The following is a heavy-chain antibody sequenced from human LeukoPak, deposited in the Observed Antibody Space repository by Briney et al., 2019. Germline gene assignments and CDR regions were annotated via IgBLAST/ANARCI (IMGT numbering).Heavy chain of an antibody. CDR2: ISYDGSNK. D-gene: IGHD2-15*01. CDR3: ARDLGWGIVAVVAASHYMDV. Sequence: GGSLRLSCAASGFTFSSYAMHWVRQAPGKGLEWVAVISYDGSNKYYADSVKGRFTISRDNSKNTLYLQMNSLRAEDTAVYYCARDLGWGIVAVVAASHYMDVWGKGTTVTVSS. CDR1: GFTFSSYA. J-gene: IGHJ6*03. V-gene: IGHV3-30*04.